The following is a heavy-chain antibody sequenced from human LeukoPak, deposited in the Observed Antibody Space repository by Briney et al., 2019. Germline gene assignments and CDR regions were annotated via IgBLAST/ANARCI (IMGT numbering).Heavy chain of an antibody. Sequence: PGGSLRLSCAASGFTFDDYAMHWVRQPPGKGLEWVSAISGNGGTTYYAESVKGRLTISRDNSKNTLYLHVNSLRAEDTAVYYCAKWGSWSSYRFDYWGQGTLVTVSS. CDR1: GFTFDDYA. CDR3: AKWGSWSSYRFDY. CDR2: ISGNGGTT. D-gene: IGHD3-10*01. J-gene: IGHJ4*02. V-gene: IGHV3-23*01.